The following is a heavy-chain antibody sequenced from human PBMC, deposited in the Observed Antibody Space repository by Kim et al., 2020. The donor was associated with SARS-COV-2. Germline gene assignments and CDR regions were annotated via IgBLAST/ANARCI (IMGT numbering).Heavy chain of an antibody. J-gene: IGHJ6*02. Sequence: SETLSLTCAVYGGSFSGYYWSWIRQPPGKGLEWIGEINHSGSTNYNPSLKSRVTISVDTSKNQFSLKLSSVTAADTAVYYCASLRSAGRYYYYYYGMDVWGQGTTVTVSS. CDR2: INHSGST. CDR1: GGSFSGYY. CDR3: ASLRSAGRYYYYYYGMDV. V-gene: IGHV4-34*01. D-gene: IGHD6-13*01.